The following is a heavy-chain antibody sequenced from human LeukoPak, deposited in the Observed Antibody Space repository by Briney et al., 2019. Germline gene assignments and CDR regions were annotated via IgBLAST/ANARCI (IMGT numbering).Heavy chain of an antibody. CDR3: ARGPYYSGSGSYYMWDY. D-gene: IGHD3-10*01. Sequence: ASVKVSCKASGYTFTSYDISWVRQATGQGLEWMGWMNPNSGNTGYAQKFQGRITMTRNTSISTAHMELSSLRSEDTAVYYCARGPYYSGSGSYYMWDYWGQGTLVTVSS. J-gene: IGHJ4*02. CDR2: MNPNSGNT. V-gene: IGHV1-8*01. CDR1: GYTFTSYD.